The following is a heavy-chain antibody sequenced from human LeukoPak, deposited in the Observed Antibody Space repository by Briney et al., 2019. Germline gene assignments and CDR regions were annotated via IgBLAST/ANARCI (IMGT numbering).Heavy chain of an antibody. CDR1: GYTFTSYG. CDR3: ARGTRGRGDWYFDL. CDR2: ISADKVNT. J-gene: IGHJ2*01. D-gene: IGHD1-26*01. V-gene: IGHV1-18*01. Sequence: RASVKVSCKASGYTFTSYGFSWVRQAPGQGLEWMASISADKVNTNYAQKLQGRVTMSADTSTSTAYMELRSLTSDDTAVYYCARGTRGRGDWYFDLWGRGTLVTVSS.